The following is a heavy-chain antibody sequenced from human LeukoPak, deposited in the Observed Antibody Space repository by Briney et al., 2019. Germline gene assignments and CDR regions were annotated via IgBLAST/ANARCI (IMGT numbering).Heavy chain of an antibody. CDR3: ATLELGYCSSTSCYERPAIDY. V-gene: IGHV1-69*05. CDR1: GGTFSSYA. J-gene: IGHJ4*02. CDR2: IIPIFGTA. D-gene: IGHD2-2*01. Sequence: ASVKVSCKASGGTFSSYAISWVRQAPGQGLEWMGGIIPIFGTANYAQKFQGRVTITTDESTSTAYMDLSSLRSEDTAVYYCATLELGYCSSTSCYERPAIDYWGQGTLVTVSS.